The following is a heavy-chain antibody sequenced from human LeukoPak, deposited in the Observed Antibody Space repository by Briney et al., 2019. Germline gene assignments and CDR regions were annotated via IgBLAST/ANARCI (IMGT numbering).Heavy chain of an antibody. D-gene: IGHD2-21*01. CDR2: VYYSRSRST. J-gene: IGHJ5*02. Sequence: TSETLSLTCTVSGGSIRSSSYYWGWIRQPPGMGLEWIGSVYYSRSRSTFYNPSLRSRLTISVDTSQNQFSLKLRSVTAADTAVYFCARESFGGASYLDPWGQGTLVTVSS. V-gene: IGHV4-39*01. CDR3: ARESFGGASYLDP. CDR1: GGSIRSSSYY.